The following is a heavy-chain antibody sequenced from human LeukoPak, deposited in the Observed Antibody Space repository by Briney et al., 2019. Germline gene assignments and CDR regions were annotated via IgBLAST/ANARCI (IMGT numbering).Heavy chain of an antibody. D-gene: IGHD3-10*01. Sequence: GGALRLSCAASGFSFSSYGMHWVRQAPGKGLEGVAVIWYDGSNKYYADSVKGRFTISRDNSKNTLYLQMNSLRAEDRAVYYCARAPYGIIGSGSYYDYWGQGTLGTVS. CDR1: GFSFSSYG. CDR3: ARAPYGIIGSGSYYDY. CDR2: IWYDGSNK. J-gene: IGHJ4*02. V-gene: IGHV3-33*01.